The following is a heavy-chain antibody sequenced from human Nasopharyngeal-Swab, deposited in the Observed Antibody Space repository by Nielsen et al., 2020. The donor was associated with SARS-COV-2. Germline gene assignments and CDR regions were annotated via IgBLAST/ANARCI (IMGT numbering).Heavy chain of an antibody. V-gene: IGHV3-11*01. Sequence: GGSLRLSCAASGFTFSDYYMSWIRQAPGKGLEWVSYISSSGSTIYYADSVKGRFTISRDNSKNTLYLQMNSLRAEDTAVYYCAKDIAIAAAGCFDYWGQGTLVIVSS. CDR2: ISSSGSTI. CDR1: GFTFSDYY. D-gene: IGHD6-13*01. J-gene: IGHJ4*02. CDR3: AKDIAIAAAGCFDY.